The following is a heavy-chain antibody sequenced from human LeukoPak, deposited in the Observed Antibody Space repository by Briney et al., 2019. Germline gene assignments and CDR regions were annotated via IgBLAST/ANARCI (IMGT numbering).Heavy chain of an antibody. CDR2: ISAYNGNT. CDR1: GYTFTSYG. D-gene: IGHD4-17*01. J-gene: IGHJ4*02. Sequence: GASVKVSCKASGYTFTSYGISWVRQAPGQGLEWMGWISAYNGNTNYAQKLQGRVTMTTDTSTRTAYMELRSLRSDDTAVYYCARSGNDYGDYVGGYWGQGTLVTVSS. V-gene: IGHV1-18*01. CDR3: ARSGNDYGDYVGGY.